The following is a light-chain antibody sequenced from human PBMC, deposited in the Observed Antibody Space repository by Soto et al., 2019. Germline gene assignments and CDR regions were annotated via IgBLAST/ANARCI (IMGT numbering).Light chain of an antibody. V-gene: IGLV2-8*01. CDR2: EVS. J-gene: IGLJ7*01. Sequence: QSALTQPPSASGSPGQSVTISCIGTSSDVGGYNYVSWYQQHPGKAPKLMIYEVSKRPSGVPDRFSGPKSGNTASLTVSGLQAEDEADYYCSSYAASNNLGVFGGGTQLTVL. CDR3: SSYAASNNLGV. CDR1: SSDVGGYNY.